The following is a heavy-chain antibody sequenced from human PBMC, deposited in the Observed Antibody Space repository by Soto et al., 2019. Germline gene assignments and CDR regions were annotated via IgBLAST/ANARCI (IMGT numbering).Heavy chain of an antibody. V-gene: IGHV3-30*03. Sequence: QVQLVESGGGVVQPGRSLRLSCAASGFTFRGYGMHWVRQAPGKGLEWVAVISYDGSNKYYADSVKDRFTISRDNSKNTLSLQMNSLRVEDTAVYYCARDRSSSSEMGMDVWVQGTTVTVSS. CDR2: ISYDGSNK. J-gene: IGHJ6*02. D-gene: IGHD6-6*01. CDR3: ARDRSSSSEMGMDV. CDR1: GFTFRGYG.